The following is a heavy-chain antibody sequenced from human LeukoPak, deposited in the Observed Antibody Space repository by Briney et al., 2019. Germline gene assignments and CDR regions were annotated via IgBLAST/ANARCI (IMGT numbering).Heavy chain of an antibody. J-gene: IGHJ1*01. Sequence: GGSLRLSCAASGFTFSSHWMHWFRQAPGKGLVGVSRIKRDGSSTSYADSVKGRFTISRDNAKNTLYLQMNSLRAEDTAVYYCARDPDSSGYSTFHDWGQGTLVTVSS. V-gene: IGHV3-74*01. CDR2: IKRDGSST. CDR3: ARDPDSSGYSTFHD. D-gene: IGHD3-22*01. CDR1: GFTFSSHW.